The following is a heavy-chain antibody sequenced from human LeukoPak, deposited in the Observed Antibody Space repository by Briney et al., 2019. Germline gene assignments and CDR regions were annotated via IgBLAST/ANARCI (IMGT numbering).Heavy chain of an antibody. CDR2: INHSGST. V-gene: IGHV4-34*01. CDR1: GGSFSGYY. D-gene: IGHD3-22*01. Sequence: SETLSPTCAVYGGSFSGYYWSWIRQPPGEGLEWIGEINHSGSTNYNPSLKSRVTISVDTSKNQFSLKLSSVTAADTAVYYCARKTRRYDSSGYYPAYFDYWGQGTLVTVSS. J-gene: IGHJ4*02. CDR3: ARKTRRYDSSGYYPAYFDY.